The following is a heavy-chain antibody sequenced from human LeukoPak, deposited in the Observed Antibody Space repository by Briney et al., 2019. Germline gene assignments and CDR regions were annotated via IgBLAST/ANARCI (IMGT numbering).Heavy chain of an antibody. Sequence: SGTLSLTCAVSGASISGTDWWSWVRQPPGKGLGWIGEIYHTGSTNYNPSLESRVTISVDKSKSHFSLKVTSVTAADTAIYYCARELPGRVLIIGRNWFDPWGQGALVTVSS. V-gene: IGHV4-4*02. D-gene: IGHD3-3*01. CDR3: ARELPGRVLIIGRNWFDP. J-gene: IGHJ5*02. CDR2: IYHTGST. CDR1: GASISGTDW.